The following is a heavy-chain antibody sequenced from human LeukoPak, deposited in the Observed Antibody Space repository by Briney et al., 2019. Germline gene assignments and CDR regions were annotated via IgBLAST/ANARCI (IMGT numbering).Heavy chain of an antibody. J-gene: IGHJ4*02. CDR3: ARERSGSFLAFDY. CDR2: ISSSSSTI. V-gene: IGHV3-48*02. Sequence: GGSLRLSCATSGFSFSDYGMNWVRQAPGKGLEWVSYISSSSSTIYYADSVKGRFTISRDNAKNSLYLQMNSLRDEDTAVYYCARERSGSFLAFDYWGQGTLVTVSS. D-gene: IGHD1-26*01. CDR1: GFSFSDYG.